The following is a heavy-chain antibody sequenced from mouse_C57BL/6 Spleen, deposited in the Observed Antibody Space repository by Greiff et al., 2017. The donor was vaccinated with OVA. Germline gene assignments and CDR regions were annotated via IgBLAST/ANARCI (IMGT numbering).Heavy chain of an antibody. V-gene: IGHV2-6-1*01. Sequence: VKLMESGPGLVAPSQSLSITCTVSGFSLTSYGVHWVRQPPGTGLEWLVVIWSDGSSTYIPALKSRLSISKDNSKSQVFLKMNTHQTEDTAMYDGVRHYYGSSYWYCDFWGTGTTVTVSS. J-gene: IGHJ1*03. CDR3: VRHYYGSSYWYCDF. CDR2: IWSDGSS. CDR1: GFSLTSYG. D-gene: IGHD1-1*01.